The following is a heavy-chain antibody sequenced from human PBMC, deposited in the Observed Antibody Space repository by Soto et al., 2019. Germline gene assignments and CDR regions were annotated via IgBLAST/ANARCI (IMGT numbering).Heavy chain of an antibody. CDR1: GFTFSAFA. CDR3: ATHYDYVWGTYRPDYFGN. V-gene: IGHV3-23*01. D-gene: IGHD3-16*02. Sequence: EVQLLESGGGLVQPGGSLRLSCAASGFTFSAFAMSWVRQVPGKGLEYVSIIRGGGTTTYYADSVKGRFIISRDNSKNTMDRQMNRLRVDDTAVYYCATHYDYVWGTYRPDYFGNWGQGTQVTVSS. J-gene: IGHJ4*02. CDR2: IRGGGTTT.